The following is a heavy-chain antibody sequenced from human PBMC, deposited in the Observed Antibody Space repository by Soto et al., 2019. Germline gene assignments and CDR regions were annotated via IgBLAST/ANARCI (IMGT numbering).Heavy chain of an antibody. CDR1: GFSFSYYG. Sequence: GGSLRLSCAASGFSFSYYGMHWVRQAPGKGLQWVAVIWYDGSNKYYADSVKGRFTISRDNSKNTLYLQMNSLRAEDTAVYYCARGVRITMVRGVIGYYDYWGQGTLVTVSS. V-gene: IGHV3-33*08. D-gene: IGHD3-10*01. J-gene: IGHJ4*02. CDR2: IWYDGSNK. CDR3: ARGVRITMVRGVIGYYDY.